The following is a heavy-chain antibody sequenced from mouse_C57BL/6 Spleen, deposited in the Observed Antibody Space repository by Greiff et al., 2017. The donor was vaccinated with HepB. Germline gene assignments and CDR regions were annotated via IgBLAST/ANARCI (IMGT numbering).Heavy chain of an antibody. V-gene: IGHV1-80*01. CDR3: ARGGTYGNYDWYFDV. J-gene: IGHJ1*03. Sequence: VQLQQSGAELVKPGASVKISCKASGYAFSSYWMNWVKQRPGKGLEWIGQIYPGDGDTNYNGKFKGKATLTADKSSSTAYMQLSSLTSEYSAVYFCARGGTYGNYDWYFDVWGTGTTVTVSS. D-gene: IGHD2-1*01. CDR2: IYPGDGDT. CDR1: GYAFSSYW.